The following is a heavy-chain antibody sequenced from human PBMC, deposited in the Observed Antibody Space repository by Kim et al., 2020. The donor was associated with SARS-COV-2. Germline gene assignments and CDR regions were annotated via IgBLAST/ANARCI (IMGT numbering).Heavy chain of an antibody. CDR2: IVVGSGNT. V-gene: IGHV1-58*01. Sequence: SVKVSCKASGFTFTTSAVQWVRQARGQRLEWIGWIVVGSGNTNYAQKFQERVTISRDMSTSTAYLELSSLRSEDTAVYYCAADLYYYYNRDVWGQGTTVTVSS. CDR3: AADLYYYYNRDV. J-gene: IGHJ6*02. CDR1: GFTFTTSA.